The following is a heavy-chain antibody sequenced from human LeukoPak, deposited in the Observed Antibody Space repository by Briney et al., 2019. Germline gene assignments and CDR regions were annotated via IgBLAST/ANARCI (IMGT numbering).Heavy chain of an antibody. CDR3: ASDPSLAYFWTGYPHY. D-gene: IGHD3/OR15-3a*01. J-gene: IGHJ4*02. V-gene: IGHV3-74*01. CDR2: INSAGTTS. Sequence: GGSLRLSCAASGFTLSSYGMSWVRQAPGKGLVWVSRINSAGTTSYYAASVNGRFTTSKNNAKKTLFLQMNSLRTEDTALYYCASDPSLAYFWTGYPHYWGQGTLVTVSS. CDR1: GFTLSSYG.